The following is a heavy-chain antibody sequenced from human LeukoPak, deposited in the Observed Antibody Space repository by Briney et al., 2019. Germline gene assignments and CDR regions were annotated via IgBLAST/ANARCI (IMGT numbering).Heavy chain of an antibody. CDR2: FDPEDGET. CDR1: GYTLTELS. V-gene: IGHV1-24*01. J-gene: IGHJ5*02. CDR3: ATDRYCSGGSCPLGWFDP. D-gene: IGHD2-15*01. Sequence: ASVKVSCKVSGYTLTELSMHWVRQAPGKGLEWMGGFDPEDGETIYAQKFQGRVTMTEDTSTDTAYMELSSLRSEDTAVYYCATDRYCSGGSCPLGWFDPWGQGTLVTVSS.